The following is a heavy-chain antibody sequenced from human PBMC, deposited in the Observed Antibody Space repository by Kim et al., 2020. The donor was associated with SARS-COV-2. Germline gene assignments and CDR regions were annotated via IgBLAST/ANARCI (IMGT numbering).Heavy chain of an antibody. D-gene: IGHD3-22*01. J-gene: IGHJ3*02. V-gene: IGHV4-30-2*04. CDR3: ARSYYDSSGYYYAGDAFDI. Sequence: SRVTISVDTSKNQFSLKLSSVTAADTAVYYCARSYYDSSGYYYAGDAFDIWGQGTMVTVSS.